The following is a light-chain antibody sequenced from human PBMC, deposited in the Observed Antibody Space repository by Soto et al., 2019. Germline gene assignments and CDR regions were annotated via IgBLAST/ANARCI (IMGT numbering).Light chain of an antibody. Sequence: QSALTQPPSVSGSPGQSVTISCTGSESDFASHNSVSWYQQAPGTAPKLIIFEVNNRPSGVPDRFSESKSGNTASLTISGLRPEDEADYYCSSYISGITSHVCGTGTKLTVL. V-gene: IGLV2-18*02. CDR1: ESDFASHNS. CDR2: EVN. CDR3: SSYISGITSHV. J-gene: IGLJ1*01.